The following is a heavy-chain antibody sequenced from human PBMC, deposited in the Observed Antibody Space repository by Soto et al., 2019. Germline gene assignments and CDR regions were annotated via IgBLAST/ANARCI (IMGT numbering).Heavy chain of an antibody. Sequence: GGSXRLSCESSGFTFSNYAMSWVRQAPGKGLEWVSAISGGGAAPYYVDSVKGRFTISRDNIKITLYLQMNNLRAEDTGVYYCAKELTYKWKHEATGGLDYWGQGILVTVSS. J-gene: IGHJ4*02. CDR2: ISGGGAAP. CDR3: AKELTYKWKHEATGGLDY. CDR1: GFTFSNYA. V-gene: IGHV3-23*01. D-gene: IGHD1-20*01.